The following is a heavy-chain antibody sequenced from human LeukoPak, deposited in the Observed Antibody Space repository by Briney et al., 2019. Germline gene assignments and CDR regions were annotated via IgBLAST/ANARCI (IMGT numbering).Heavy chain of an antibody. Sequence: GGSLRLSCAVSGFTFSGYAMSWVRQAPGKGLEWVSTISGSGDSTYYADSVKGRFTISRDNSKNTLYLQMNSLRAEDTAVYYCAKDPTPGPVIYYFDYWGQGTLVTVSS. CDR1: GFTFSGYA. CDR3: AKDPTPGPVIYYFDY. CDR2: ISGSGDST. D-gene: IGHD2-21*01. J-gene: IGHJ4*02. V-gene: IGHV3-23*01.